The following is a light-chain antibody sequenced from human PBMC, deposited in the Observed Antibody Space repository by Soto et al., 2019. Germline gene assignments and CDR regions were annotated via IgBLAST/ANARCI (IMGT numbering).Light chain of an antibody. J-gene: IGKJ5*01. CDR1: QSVSNNY. Sequence: EIVLTLSPGTLSLSPGERATLSCRASQSVSNNYLAWYQQKPGQAPRLLIYGASNRATGIPDRFSGAGSGTDFTLTISRLEPEDFALYYCQQHDILPITFGQGTRLEIK. CDR2: GAS. CDR3: QQHDILPIT. V-gene: IGKV3-20*01.